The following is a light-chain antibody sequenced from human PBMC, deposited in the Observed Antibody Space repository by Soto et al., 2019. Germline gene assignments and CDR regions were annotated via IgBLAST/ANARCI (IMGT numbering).Light chain of an antibody. CDR3: QQYYNWPA. V-gene: IGKV3-15*01. J-gene: IGKJ1*01. Sequence: ETVMTQSPATLSVSPGERATLSCRASQSVFSSLAWYQHKPGQAPRLLIYGAATRATGIPARFSGSGSGTEFTLTISSLQSDDIAVYYCQQYYNWPAFGQGTKVEIK. CDR1: QSVFSS. CDR2: GAA.